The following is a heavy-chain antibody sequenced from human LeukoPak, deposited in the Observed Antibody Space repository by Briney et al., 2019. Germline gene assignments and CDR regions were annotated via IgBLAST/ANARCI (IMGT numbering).Heavy chain of an antibody. V-gene: IGHV4-39*01. J-gene: IGHJ1*01. CDR3: SRRRYYDGSGYLE. Sequence: SETLSLTXSVSGDSVSRSDSYWDGIRQPPGKGLEWIGTIYYSGRTYYSPSLKSRVTMSVDPSNNQFSLNLRSVTAADTALYYCSRRRYYDGSGYLEWGQGTLLSVSS. D-gene: IGHD3-22*01. CDR1: GDSVSRSDSY. CDR2: IYYSGRT.